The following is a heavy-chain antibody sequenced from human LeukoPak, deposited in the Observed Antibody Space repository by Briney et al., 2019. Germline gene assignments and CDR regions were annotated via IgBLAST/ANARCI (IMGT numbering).Heavy chain of an antibody. V-gene: IGHV3-53*01. CDR3: ARVWFGYFFQ. CDR2: IHTGGTT. CDR1: GFDISYNY. J-gene: IGHJ4*02. D-gene: IGHD3-10*01. Sequence: GGSLRLPCAASGFDISYNYVGWVRQAPGKGLEWVSVIHTGGTTHYADSVKGRFTISKDNSNNTVYLQMNSVGVEDTAVYYCARVWFGYFFQWGQGALVTVSS.